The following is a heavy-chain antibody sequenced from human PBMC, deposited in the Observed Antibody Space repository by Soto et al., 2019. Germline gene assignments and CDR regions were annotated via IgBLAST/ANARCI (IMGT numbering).Heavy chain of an antibody. Sequence: SVSYGGSRIRQPPGKGLEWIGSIYYSGSTYYNPSLKSRVTISVDTSKNQFSLKLNSVTAADTAVYYCARDPGYSYGTTWGQGTLVTVSS. CDR3: ARDPGYSYGTT. CDR1: SVSYG. CDR2: IYYSGST. J-gene: IGHJ5*02. V-gene: IGHV4-30-4*01. D-gene: IGHD5-18*01.